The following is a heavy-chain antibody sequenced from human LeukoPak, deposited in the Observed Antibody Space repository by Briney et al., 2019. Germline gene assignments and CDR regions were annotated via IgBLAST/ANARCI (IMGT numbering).Heavy chain of an antibody. V-gene: IGHV4-38-2*01. CDR3: ARPISSQGYFGVVID. Sequence: PSETLSLTCAVSGYSISSASYWGWIRQPPGKGLEWIGNIYHSGSPYYNPSLKSQVTISVDTSKNQFSLKLSSVTAADTAVYYCARPISSQGYFGVVIDWGQGTLVTVSS. CDR2: IYHSGSP. CDR1: GYSISSASY. D-gene: IGHD3-3*01. J-gene: IGHJ4*02.